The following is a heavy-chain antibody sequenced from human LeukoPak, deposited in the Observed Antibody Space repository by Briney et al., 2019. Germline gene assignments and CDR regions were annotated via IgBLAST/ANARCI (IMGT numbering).Heavy chain of an antibody. CDR3: ARDSVYSSGYSH. V-gene: IGHV4-59*01. D-gene: IGHD6-19*01. Sequence: SETLSLTCTVSGGSISSYYWSWIRQPPGKGLEWIGYIYYSGSTNYNPSLKSRVTISVDTSKNQFSLKLSSVTAADTAVYYCARDSVYSSGYSHCGQGTLVTVSS. CDR2: IYYSGST. CDR1: GGSISSYY. J-gene: IGHJ4*02.